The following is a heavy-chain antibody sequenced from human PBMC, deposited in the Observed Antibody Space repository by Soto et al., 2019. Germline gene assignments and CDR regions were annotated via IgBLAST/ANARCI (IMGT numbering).Heavy chain of an antibody. CDR3: ARGGTSYGDDVWEASYTNGLDV. D-gene: IGHD3-16*01. CDR1: GGTFNKFA. CDR2: TIPFLGSS. J-gene: IGHJ6*02. Sequence: QVQLVQSGAEVKKPGSSVKVSCEASGGTFNKFAISWVRQAPGQGLEWLGGTIPFLGSSTYAQKFQGRVTITADESANTAYSQLSGLRSEDTAIYYCARGGTSYGDDVWEASYTNGLDVWGQGTTVTVSS. V-gene: IGHV1-69*01.